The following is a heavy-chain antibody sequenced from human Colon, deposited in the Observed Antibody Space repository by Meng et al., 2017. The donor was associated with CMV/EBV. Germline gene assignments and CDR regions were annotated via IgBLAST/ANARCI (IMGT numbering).Heavy chain of an antibody. J-gene: IGHJ4*02. V-gene: IGHV3-23*01. CDR2: ITGTGNNM. CDR3: AKYQPSFDY. CDR1: GFTFSIYA. Sequence: ESLKISCAATGFTFSIYAMCWVRQAPGKGLEWVSSITGTGNNMYYADSVRGRFIISRDNSKNTLYLQMNSLRAEDTAVYYCAKYQPSFDYWGQGTLVTVSS.